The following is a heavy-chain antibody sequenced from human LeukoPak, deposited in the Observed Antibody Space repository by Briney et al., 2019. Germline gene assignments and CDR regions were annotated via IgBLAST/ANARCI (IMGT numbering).Heavy chain of an antibody. D-gene: IGHD5-24*01. CDR2: IYYSGST. V-gene: IGHV4-59*12. CDR3: AREMATITYTYYYYMDV. Sequence: SETLSLTCTVSGGSISSYYWSWIRQPPGKGLEWIGYIYYSGSTNYNPSLKSRVTISVDTSKNQFSLKLSSVTAADTAVYYCAREMATITYTYYYYMDVWGKGTTVTVSS. CDR1: GGSISSYY. J-gene: IGHJ6*03.